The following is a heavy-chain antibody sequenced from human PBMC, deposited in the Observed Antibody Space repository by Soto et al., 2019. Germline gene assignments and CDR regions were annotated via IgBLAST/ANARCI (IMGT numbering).Heavy chain of an antibody. CDR2: ISDSGGRT. Sequence: VQLLESGGGLVQPGGSLRLSCVASGFSFRGYAMSWVRQAPGKGLEWVSAISDSGGRTYYADSVKGRFTISRDNSKNTLYLQMNSQRAEDTAVYYCAKERTSSGYFDYWGQGTLVTVSS. V-gene: IGHV3-23*01. CDR3: AKERTSSGYFDY. J-gene: IGHJ4*02. CDR1: GFSFRGYA. D-gene: IGHD3-22*01.